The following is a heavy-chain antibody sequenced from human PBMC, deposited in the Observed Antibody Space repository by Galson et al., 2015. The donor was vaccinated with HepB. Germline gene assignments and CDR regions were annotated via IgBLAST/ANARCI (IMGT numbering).Heavy chain of an antibody. CDR2: IGNDGDNK. V-gene: IGHV3-30*18. D-gene: IGHD3-16*01. CDR1: GFTFSSYG. CDR3: AKDLMDSDYVWGMFDD. Sequence: SLRLSCAASGFTFSSYGMHWVRQAPGKGLEWVALIGNDGDNKNYAASVKGRFTISRDNSKNTLYLQMNSLRAEDTAVYYCAKDLMDSDYVWGMFDDRGQGTLVTVSS. J-gene: IGHJ4*02.